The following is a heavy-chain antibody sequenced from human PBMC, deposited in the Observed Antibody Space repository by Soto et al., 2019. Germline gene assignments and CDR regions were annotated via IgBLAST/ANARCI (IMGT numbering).Heavy chain of an antibody. CDR2: MNPINGAT. CDR1: GYDFTAYD. Sequence: AAVKVSCKASGYDFTAYDINWVRQASGQGLEWMGWMNPINGATGSARRFQGRVSMTRNTATGTAYMELTSLRLDDTAVYYCGRGPSPRAPAGGTPYYYAMDVWGQGTPVTVSS. J-gene: IGHJ6*02. CDR3: GRGPSPRAPAGGTPYYYAMDV. V-gene: IGHV1-8*02. D-gene: IGHD6-13*01.